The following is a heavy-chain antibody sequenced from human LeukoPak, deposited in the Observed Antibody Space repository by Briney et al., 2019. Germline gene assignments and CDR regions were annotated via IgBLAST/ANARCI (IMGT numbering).Heavy chain of an antibody. J-gene: IGHJ4*02. Sequence: GGSLRLSCAASGFTFSSYGMHWVRQAPGKGLEWVAFIRYDGSNKYYADSVKGQFTISRDNSKNTLYLQMNSLRAEDTAVYYCAKGCRPYCSGGSCYGCQDYWGQGTLVTVSS. D-gene: IGHD2-15*01. CDR3: AKGCRPYCSGGSCYGCQDY. CDR1: GFTFSSYG. V-gene: IGHV3-30*02. CDR2: IRYDGSNK.